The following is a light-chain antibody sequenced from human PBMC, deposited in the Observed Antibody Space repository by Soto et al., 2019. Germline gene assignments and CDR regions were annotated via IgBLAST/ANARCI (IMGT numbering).Light chain of an antibody. CDR3: QHRHGYPIT. J-gene: IGKJ5*01. Sequence: DIQLTQSPSFLSASVGDRVTITCRASQDISNYLAWYQQKPGKAPNLLIHTASTLHSGVPSRFSGSGSGTEFTLTISSLQPEDSATYYCQHRHGYPITFGQGTRLEIK. CDR1: QDISNY. CDR2: TAS. V-gene: IGKV1-9*01.